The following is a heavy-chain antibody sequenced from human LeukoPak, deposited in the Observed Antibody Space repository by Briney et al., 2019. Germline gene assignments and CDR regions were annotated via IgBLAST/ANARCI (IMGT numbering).Heavy chain of an antibody. Sequence: ASVKVSCKASGYTFTGYYMHWVRQAPGQGLEWMGWINPNSGGTNYAQKFQGRVTMTRDTSISTAYMELSRLRSDDTAVYYCAREVLDYYDSSGYYYGWFDPWGQGTLVTVSS. CDR1: GYTFTGYY. CDR3: AREVLDYYDSSGYYYGWFDP. V-gene: IGHV1-2*02. J-gene: IGHJ5*02. D-gene: IGHD3-22*01. CDR2: INPNSGGT.